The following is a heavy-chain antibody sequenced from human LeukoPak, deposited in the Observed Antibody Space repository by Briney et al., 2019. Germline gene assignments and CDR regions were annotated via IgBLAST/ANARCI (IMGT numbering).Heavy chain of an antibody. D-gene: IGHD1-26*01. CDR3: ATVFFSGSYYFDY. V-gene: IGHV1-24*01. CDR2: FGPEGGEA. CDR1: GYTLTELS. J-gene: IGHJ4*02. Sequence: ASVKVSCKVSGYTLTELSMHWVRQAHGKGLEWMGGFGPEGGEAIYAQKFQGRVTLTEDTSADTTYMELSSLRSDDTAVYYCATVFFSGSYYFDYWGQGTLVIVSS.